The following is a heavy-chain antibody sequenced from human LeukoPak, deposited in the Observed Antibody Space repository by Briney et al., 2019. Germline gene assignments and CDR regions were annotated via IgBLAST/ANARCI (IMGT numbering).Heavy chain of an antibody. D-gene: IGHD1-7*01. CDR3: ARAVHWTYDS. J-gene: IGHJ4*02. Sequence: ASVKVSCKASGGTFSSYAISWVRQAPGQGLEWMGWIDPNSGATTYAQKFQGRVSMTRDTSISTAYMELSSLASDDTAIYYCARAVHWTYDSWGQGTLVTVSS. V-gene: IGHV1-2*02. CDR1: GGTFSSYA. CDR2: IDPNSGAT.